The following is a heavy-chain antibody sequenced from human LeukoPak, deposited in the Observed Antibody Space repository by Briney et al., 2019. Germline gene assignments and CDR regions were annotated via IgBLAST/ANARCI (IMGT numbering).Heavy chain of an antibody. Sequence: PSETVSLTCTVSGGSISSYYWSWIRQPPGKGLEWIGRIYTSGSTNYNPSLKSRVTISVDTSKNQFSLKLSSVTAADTAVYYCARVLKSAAPYYFDYWGQGTLVTVSS. V-gene: IGHV4-4*08. CDR2: IYTSGST. D-gene: IGHD2-2*01. J-gene: IGHJ4*02. CDR3: ARVLKSAAPYYFDY. CDR1: GGSISSYY.